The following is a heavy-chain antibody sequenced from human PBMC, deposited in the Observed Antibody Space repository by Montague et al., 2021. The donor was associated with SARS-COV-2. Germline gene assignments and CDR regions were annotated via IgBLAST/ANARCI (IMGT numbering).Heavy chain of an antibody. CDR2: IYYSGNTYT. V-gene: IGHV4-61*08. D-gene: IGHD3-22*01. CDR1: GDSVSSGAYY. CDR3: AREYFDSSGLVWIDP. Sequence: SETLSLTCTVSGDSVSSGAYYWIWIRQPPGKGLEWIAYIYYSGNTYTKYNPSLESRVSISVDTSKNQFSLKLTSGSAADTAVYYCAREYFDSSGLVWIDPWGQGTLVIVSS. J-gene: IGHJ5*02.